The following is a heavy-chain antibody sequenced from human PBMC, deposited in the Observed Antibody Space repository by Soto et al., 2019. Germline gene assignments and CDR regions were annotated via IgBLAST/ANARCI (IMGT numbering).Heavy chain of an antibody. J-gene: IGHJ4*02. V-gene: IGHV3-23*01. CDR1: GFTFSSYA. D-gene: IGHD3-22*01. Sequence: GGSLRLSCVVSGFTFSSYAMSWVRQAPGKGVEWVSAISGSGGSTYYADSVKGRFTISRDNSKNTLYLQMNSLRAEDTAVYYCAKTSRYYYDSSGYPRSHFDYWGQGTLVTVSS. CDR3: AKTSRYYYDSSGYPRSHFDY. CDR2: ISGSGGST.